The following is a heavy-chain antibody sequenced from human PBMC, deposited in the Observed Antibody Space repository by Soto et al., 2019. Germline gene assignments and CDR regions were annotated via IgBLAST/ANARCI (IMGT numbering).Heavy chain of an antibody. CDR1: GFTFSSYG. D-gene: IGHD3-3*01. Sequence: GGSLRLSCAASGFTFSSYGMHWVRQAPGKGLEWVAVISYDGSNKYYADSVKGRFTISRDNSKNTLYLQMNSLRAEDTAVYYCVTPGPIWSGALDYWGQGTLVTVSS. CDR2: ISYDGSNK. CDR3: VTPGPIWSGALDY. V-gene: IGHV3-30*03. J-gene: IGHJ4*02.